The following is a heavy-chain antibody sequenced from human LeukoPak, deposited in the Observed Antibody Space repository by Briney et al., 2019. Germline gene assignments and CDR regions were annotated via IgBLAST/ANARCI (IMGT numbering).Heavy chain of an antibody. Sequence: ASVKVSCKASGYTFTSYGISWVRQAPGQGLEWMGWISAYNGNTNYAQKLQGRVTMTTDTSTSTAYMELRSLRSDDTAVYYCARDQLLSGYCSGGSCHFDYWGQGTLVTVSS. CDR3: ARDQLLSGYCSGGSCHFDY. CDR1: GYTFTSYG. J-gene: IGHJ4*02. V-gene: IGHV1-18*01. CDR2: ISAYNGNT. D-gene: IGHD2-15*01.